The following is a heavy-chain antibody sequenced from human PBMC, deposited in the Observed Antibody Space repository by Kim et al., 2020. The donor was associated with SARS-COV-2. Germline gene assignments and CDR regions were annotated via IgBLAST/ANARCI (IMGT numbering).Heavy chain of an antibody. Sequence: SETLSLTCAVYGGSFSGYYWSWIRQPPGKGLEWIGEINHSGSTNYNPSLKSRVTISVDTSKNQFSLKLSSVTAADTAVYYCARKFGNVDIVATTIYYFDYWGQGTLVTVSS. V-gene: IGHV4-34*01. CDR1: GGSFSGYY. CDR3: ARKFGNVDIVATTIYYFDY. J-gene: IGHJ4*02. D-gene: IGHD5-12*01. CDR2: INHSGST.